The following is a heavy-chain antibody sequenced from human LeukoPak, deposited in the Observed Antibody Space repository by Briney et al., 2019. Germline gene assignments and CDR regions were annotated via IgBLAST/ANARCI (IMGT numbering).Heavy chain of an antibody. Sequence: SETLSLTCTVSGGSISSSSYYWGWIRQPPGKGLEWIGSMYYSGSTYYNPSLKSRVTISVDTSKNQFSLKLSSVTAADTAVYYCAKLENYYYYYMDVWGKGTTVTVSS. CDR3: AKLENYYYYYMDV. D-gene: IGHD1-1*01. CDR2: MYYSGST. CDR1: GGSISSSSYY. V-gene: IGHV4-39*01. J-gene: IGHJ6*03.